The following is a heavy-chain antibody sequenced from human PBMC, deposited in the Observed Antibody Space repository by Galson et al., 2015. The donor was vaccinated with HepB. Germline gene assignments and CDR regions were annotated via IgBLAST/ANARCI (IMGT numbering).Heavy chain of an antibody. CDR2: INPSGGST. J-gene: IGHJ6*02. CDR1: GYTFTSYY. CDR3: ARDGGYYYDSSGYSYYYYSMDV. D-gene: IGHD3-22*01. Sequence: SVKVSCKASGYTFTSYYMHWVRQAPGQGLEWMGIINPSGGSTSYAQKFQGRVTMTRDTSTSTVYMELSSLRSEDTAVYYCARDGGYYYDSSGYSYYYYSMDVWGQGTTVTVSS. V-gene: IGHV1-46*01.